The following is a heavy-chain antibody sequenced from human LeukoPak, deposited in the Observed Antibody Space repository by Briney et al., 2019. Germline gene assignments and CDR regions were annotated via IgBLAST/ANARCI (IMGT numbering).Heavy chain of an antibody. V-gene: IGHV4-59*08. J-gene: IGHJ3*02. CDR3: ARHGGSGSYFHHQRAFDI. D-gene: IGHD3-10*01. CDR1: GGSIGNYY. Sequence: SETLSLTCIVSGGSIGNYYWSWIRQPTGRGLEWIGYMHYSGNNNYNPSLKSRATVSIDTSKNQFSLRVDSVTAADTAVYYCARHGGSGSYFHHQRAFDIWGQGTVVTVSS. CDR2: MHYSGNN.